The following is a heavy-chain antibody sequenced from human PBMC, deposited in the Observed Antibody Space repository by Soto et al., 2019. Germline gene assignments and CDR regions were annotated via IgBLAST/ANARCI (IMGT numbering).Heavy chain of an antibody. CDR3: AREAELVWFGEYQRDAFDI. D-gene: IGHD3-10*01. V-gene: IGHV3-48*03. J-gene: IGHJ3*02. CDR2: ISSSGITI. Sequence: GGSLRLSCAASGFTFSNYAMNWVRQVPGKGLEWVSYISSSGITIYYADSVKGRFTISRDNVKHSVFLQMSSLGVEDTAVYYCAREAELVWFGEYQRDAFDIWGQGTMVTVSS. CDR1: GFTFSNYA.